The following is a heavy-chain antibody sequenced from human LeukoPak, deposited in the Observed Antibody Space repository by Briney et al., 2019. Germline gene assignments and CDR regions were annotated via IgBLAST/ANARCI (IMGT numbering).Heavy chain of an antibody. CDR1: GGSISSSSYY. D-gene: IGHD3-10*01. CDR3: ARQKYGSGSYYNWFDP. CDR2: IYYSGST. J-gene: IGHJ5*02. V-gene: IGHV4-39*01. Sequence: SETLSLTCTVSGGSISSSSYYWGWIRRPPGKGLEWIGSIYYSGSTYYNPSLKSRVTISVDTSKNQFSLKLSSVTAADTAVYYCARQKYGSGSYYNWFDPWGQGTLVTVSS.